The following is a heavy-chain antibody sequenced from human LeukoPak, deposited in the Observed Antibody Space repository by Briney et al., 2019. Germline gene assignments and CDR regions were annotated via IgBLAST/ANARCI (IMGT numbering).Heavy chain of an antibody. CDR2: IFHSGST. CDR3: ARSGWFGELPTLYFDY. Sequence: SGTLSLTCDVSGGSISSTNWWGWVRQPPGKGLEWIGEIFHSGSTNYSPSLKSRLTISLDKSKNQFSLKLSSVTAADTAVYYCARSGWFGELPTLYFDYWGQGTLVTVSS. D-gene: IGHD3-10*01. CDR1: GGSISSTNW. V-gene: IGHV4-4*02. J-gene: IGHJ4*02.